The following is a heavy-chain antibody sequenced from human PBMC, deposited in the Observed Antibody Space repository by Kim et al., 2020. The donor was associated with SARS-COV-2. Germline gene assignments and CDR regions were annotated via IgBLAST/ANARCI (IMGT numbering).Heavy chain of an antibody. CDR2: INHSGST. CDR3: ARDKLRDFHAAIQP. Sequence: SETLSLTCAVYGESFSGYYWSWIRQPPGKGLEWIGEINHSGSTKYSPSLKSRVTISVDTSKNQFSLKLNSVTAADTAVYYCARDKLRDFHAAIQPWGQGT. D-gene: IGHD3-3*01. J-gene: IGHJ1*01. CDR1: GESFSGYY. V-gene: IGHV4-34*01.